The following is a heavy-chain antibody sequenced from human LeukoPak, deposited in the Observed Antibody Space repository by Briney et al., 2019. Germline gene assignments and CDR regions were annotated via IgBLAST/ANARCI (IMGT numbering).Heavy chain of an antibody. CDR2: ISSSSSYI. Sequence: GGSLRLSCAASGFTFSSYSMNWVRQAPGKGLEWVSSISSSSSYIYYVDSVKGRFTISRDNAKNSLYLQMNSLRAEDTAVYYCASPAQGEDFWGQGTLVTVSS. V-gene: IGHV3-21*01. J-gene: IGHJ4*02. CDR1: GFTFSSYS. D-gene: IGHD2-21*01. CDR3: ASPAQGEDF.